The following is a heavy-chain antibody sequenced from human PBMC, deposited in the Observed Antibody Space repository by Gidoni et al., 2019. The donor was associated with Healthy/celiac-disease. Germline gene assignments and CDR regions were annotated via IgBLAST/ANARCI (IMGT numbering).Heavy chain of an antibody. D-gene: IGHD2-2*01. CDR3: ARDVLIGYCSSTSCYVSNPYFDY. J-gene: IGHJ4*02. CDR2: IKQDGSEK. V-gene: IGHV3-7*03. Sequence: EVQLVESGGGLVQPGGSLRLSCAASGFPFSSSWMIWFRQAPGKGLVRVANIKQDGSEKYYVDSVKGRFTISRDNAKNSLYLQMNSLRAEDTAVYYCARDVLIGYCSSTSCYVSNPYFDYWGQGTLVTVSS. CDR1: GFPFSSSW.